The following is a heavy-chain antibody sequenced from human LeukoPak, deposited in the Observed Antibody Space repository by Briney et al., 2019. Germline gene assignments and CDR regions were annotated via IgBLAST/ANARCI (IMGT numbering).Heavy chain of an antibody. CDR1: GFTFDDYG. J-gene: IGHJ4*02. CDR3: ARERGFGLDFDY. V-gene: IGHV3-20*04. D-gene: IGHD3-10*01. Sequence: PGGSLRLSCAASGFTFDDYGMSWVRQAPGKGLEWVSGINWNGGSTGYADSVKGRFTISRDNSKNTLYLQMNSLRAEDTAVYYCARERGFGLDFDYWGQGTLVTVSS. CDR2: INWNGGST.